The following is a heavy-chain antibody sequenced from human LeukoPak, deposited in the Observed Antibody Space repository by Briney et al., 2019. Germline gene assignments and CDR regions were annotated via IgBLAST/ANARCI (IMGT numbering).Heavy chain of an antibody. V-gene: IGHV4-34*01. CDR2: INHSGST. CDR1: GGSFSGYY. CDR3: ARALIAVAGTNFDY. D-gene: IGHD6-19*01. J-gene: IGHJ4*02. Sequence: PSETLSLTYAVYGGSFSGYYWSWIRQPPGKGLEWIGKINHSGSTNYNPPLKSRVTISVDTSKNQFSLKLSSVTAADTAVYYCARALIAVAGTNFDYWGQGTLVTVSS.